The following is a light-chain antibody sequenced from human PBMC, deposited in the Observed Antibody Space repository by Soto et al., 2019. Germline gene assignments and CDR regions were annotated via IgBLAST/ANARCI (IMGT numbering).Light chain of an antibody. CDR2: GAS. CDR3: QQYASLTLT. V-gene: IGKV3-20*01. CDR1: QSVSSSY. Sequence: ESVLTQSPGTLSLSPGERATLSCRASQSVSSSYLAWYQQKPGQAPRLLIYGASNRATGIPDRFSGSGSGTDFTLTISRLEPEDFAVYYCQQYASLTLTFGQGTKVEIK. J-gene: IGKJ1*01.